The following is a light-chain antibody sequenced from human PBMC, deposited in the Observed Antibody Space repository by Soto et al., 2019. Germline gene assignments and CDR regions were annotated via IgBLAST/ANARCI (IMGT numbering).Light chain of an antibody. J-gene: IGKJ4*01. CDR1: QSVGSY. CDR2: DAS. V-gene: IGKV3-11*01. Sequence: EIVLIQSPATLSLSPGERATLSCRASQSVGSYLAWYQHKPGQAPRLLISDASNRATGIPARFSGSGSGTEFTLTISSLQSDDFAVYYCQQYHNWPPLTFGGGTKVDIK. CDR3: QQYHNWPPLT.